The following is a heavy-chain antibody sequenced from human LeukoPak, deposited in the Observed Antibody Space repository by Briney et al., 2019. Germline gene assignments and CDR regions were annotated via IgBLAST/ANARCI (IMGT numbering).Heavy chain of an antibody. CDR2: INHSGST. Sequence: PSETLSLTCAVYGVSFSGYYWSWIRQPPGKGLEWIGEINHSGSTNYNPSLKSRVTISVDTSKNQFSLKLSSVTAADTAVYYCARFSYYYGSGSSRPYWYFDLWGRGTLVTVSS. CDR1: GVSFSGYY. J-gene: IGHJ2*01. V-gene: IGHV4-34*01. D-gene: IGHD3-10*01. CDR3: ARFSYYYGSGSSRPYWYFDL.